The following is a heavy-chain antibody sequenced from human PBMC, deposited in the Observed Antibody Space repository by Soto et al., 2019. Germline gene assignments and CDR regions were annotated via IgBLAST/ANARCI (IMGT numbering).Heavy chain of an antibody. J-gene: IGHJ6*02. Sequence: QVQLVESGGGVVQPGTSLRLACEASGFNFGAYGMHWVRQAPGKGLEWVAVISHDGTKTYYSDSVKGLFTVSRDNSKNMLYVQMVSLRPDDTAVYSCAKDRRDGYSTCSRCYGVYVWGQGTTVTVSS. CDR1: GFNFGAYG. D-gene: IGHD5-18*01. CDR3: AKDRRDGYSTCSRCYGVYV. CDR2: ISHDGTKT. V-gene: IGHV3-30*18.